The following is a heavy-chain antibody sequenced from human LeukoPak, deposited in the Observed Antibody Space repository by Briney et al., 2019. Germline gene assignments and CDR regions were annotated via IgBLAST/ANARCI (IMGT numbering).Heavy chain of an antibody. D-gene: IGHD6-19*01. CDR2: ICYSGST. V-gene: IGHV4-59*08. CDR3: ATAENSSGWFGY. CDR1: GGSISSYY. J-gene: IGHJ4*02. Sequence: SETLSLTCTVSGGSISSYYWSWIRQPPGKGLEWVGYICYSGSTNYNPSLKSRVTISVDTSKNQFSLKLSFVTAADTAVYYCATAENSSGWFGYWGQGTLVTVSS.